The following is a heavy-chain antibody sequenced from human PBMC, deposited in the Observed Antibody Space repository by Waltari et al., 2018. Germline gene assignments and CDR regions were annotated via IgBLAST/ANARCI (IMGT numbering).Heavy chain of an antibody. J-gene: IGHJ4*02. D-gene: IGHD2-15*01. CDR2: IYYSGST. CDR3: ARFLGYCSGGSCYYFDY. CDR1: GGSISSSSYY. V-gene: IGHV4-39*01. Sequence: QLQLQESGPGLVTPSETLSLTCTVSGGSISSSSYYWGWIRQPPGKGLEWIGSIYYSGSTYYNPSLKSRVTISVDTSKNQFSLKLSSVTAADTAVYYCARFLGYCSGGSCYYFDYWGQGTLVTVSS.